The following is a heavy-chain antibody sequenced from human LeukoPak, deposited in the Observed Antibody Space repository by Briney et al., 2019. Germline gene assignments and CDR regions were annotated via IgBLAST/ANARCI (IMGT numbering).Heavy chain of an antibody. V-gene: IGHV1-46*01. CDR1: GYTFTSYY. D-gene: IGHD3-10*01. CDR3: ARDRGIISYYYYYGMDV. J-gene: IGHJ6*02. CDR2: INPSGGST. Sequence: ASVKVSCKASGYTFTSYYMHWVRQAPGQGLEWMGIINPSGGSTSYAQKFQGRVTITADESTSAAYMELSILRSEDTAVYYCARDRGIISYYYYYGMDVWGQGTTVTVSS.